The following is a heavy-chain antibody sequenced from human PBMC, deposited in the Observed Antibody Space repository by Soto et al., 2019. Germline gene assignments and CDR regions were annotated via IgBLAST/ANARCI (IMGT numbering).Heavy chain of an antibody. V-gene: IGHV4-39*07. D-gene: IGHD3-3*01. CDR1: GVSISSSTYY. Sequence: TLSLTCTVSGVSISSSTYYWGWIRQPPGKGLEWIGSIYYSGSTYYNPSLKSRVTISVDTSKNQFSLKPSSVTAADTAVYYCARCLPGGTTIFGVVIPPASYYMDVWGKGTTVTVSS. CDR3: ARCLPGGTTIFGVVIPPASYYMDV. CDR2: IYYSGST. J-gene: IGHJ6*03.